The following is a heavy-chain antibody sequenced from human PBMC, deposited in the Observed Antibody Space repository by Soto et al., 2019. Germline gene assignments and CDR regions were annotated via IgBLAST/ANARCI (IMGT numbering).Heavy chain of an antibody. CDR3: ARGGRRSPAMDV. CDR1: GGSISSGGYY. CDR2: IYYSGST. V-gene: IGHV4-31*03. J-gene: IGHJ6*02. Sequence: QVQLQESGPGLVRPSQTLSLTCTVSGGSISSGGYYWSWIRQHPGKGLEWIGYIYYSGSTYYNPSLKSRVTISVDTSKNQFSLKLSPVTAADTAVYYCARGGRRSPAMDVWGQGTTVTVSS.